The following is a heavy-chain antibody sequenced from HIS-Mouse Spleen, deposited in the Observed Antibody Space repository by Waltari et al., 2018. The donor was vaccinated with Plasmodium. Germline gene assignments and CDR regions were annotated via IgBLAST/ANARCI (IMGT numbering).Heavy chain of an antibody. Sequence: QVTLRESGPALVKPTQTLTLTCTFPGFSLSPSGMFVTWIRQPPGKALEWLARIDWDDDKYYSTSLKTRLTISKETSKNQVVLTMTNMDPVDTATYYCARTTYSSSSAKYYYYGMDVWGQGTTVTVSS. D-gene: IGHD6-6*01. CDR1: GFSLSPSGMF. J-gene: IGHJ6*02. CDR3: ARTTYSSSSAKYYYYGMDV. V-gene: IGHV2-70*15. CDR2: IDWDDDK.